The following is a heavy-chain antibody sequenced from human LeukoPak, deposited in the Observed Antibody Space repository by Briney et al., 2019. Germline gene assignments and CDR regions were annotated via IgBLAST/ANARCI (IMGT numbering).Heavy chain of an antibody. Sequence: ASVKVSCKASGYTFTSYDINWVRQATGQGLVWMGWMNPNSGNTGYAQKFQGRVTMTRNTSISTAYMGLSSLRSEDTAVYYCARARYGDYRFDYWGQGTLVTVSS. CDR3: ARARYGDYRFDY. V-gene: IGHV1-8*01. J-gene: IGHJ4*02. D-gene: IGHD4-17*01. CDR1: GYTFTSYD. CDR2: MNPNSGNT.